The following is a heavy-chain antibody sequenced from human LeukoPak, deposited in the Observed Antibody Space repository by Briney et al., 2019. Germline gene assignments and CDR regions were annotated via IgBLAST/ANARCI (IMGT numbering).Heavy chain of an antibody. CDR1: GFTFSSYG. CDR3: AKDRQTITIFGVVNTPRANFDY. D-gene: IGHD3-3*01. J-gene: IGHJ4*02. V-gene: IGHV3-30*02. Sequence: GGSLRLSCAASGFTFSSYGIHWVRQAPGKGLEWVAFIRYDGSNKNYADSVKGRFTISRDNFMSTVYLQMNSLRAEDTAVYYCAKDRQTITIFGVVNTPRANFDYWGQGTLVTVSS. CDR2: IRYDGSNK.